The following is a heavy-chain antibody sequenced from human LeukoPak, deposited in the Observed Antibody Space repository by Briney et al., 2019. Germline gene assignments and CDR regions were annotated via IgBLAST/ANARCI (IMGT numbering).Heavy chain of an antibody. CDR3: ATRGRSGYYYGMDV. Sequence: PGGSLRLSCAASGSIVSNNYMSWARQAPGKGLEWVSIISSRGTTYYADSVKGRFTISRDNSQNTLYLQMNSLRAEDTAVYYCATRGRSGYYYGMDVWGQGTTVTVSS. CDR2: ISSRGTT. CDR1: GSIVSNNY. D-gene: IGHD1-26*01. J-gene: IGHJ6*02. V-gene: IGHV3-66*01.